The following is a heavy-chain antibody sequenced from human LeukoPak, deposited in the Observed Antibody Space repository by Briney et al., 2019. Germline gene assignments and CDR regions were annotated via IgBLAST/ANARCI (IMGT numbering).Heavy chain of an antibody. CDR3: ARGLNPTYYYDNSGYSDY. CDR1: GYTFTSYD. V-gene: IGHV1-18*01. CDR2: ISANNGNT. D-gene: IGHD3-22*01. Sequence: ASVKVSCKASGYTFTSYDINWVRQATGQGLEWMGWISANNGNTNCAQKFQGRVTMTTDTSTSTAYMELRSMRSDDTAVYFCARGLNPTYYYDNSGYSDYWGQGTLVTVSS. J-gene: IGHJ4*02.